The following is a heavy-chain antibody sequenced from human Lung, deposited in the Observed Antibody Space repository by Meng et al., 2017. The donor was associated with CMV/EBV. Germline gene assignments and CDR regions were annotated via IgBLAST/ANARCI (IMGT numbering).Heavy chain of an antibody. V-gene: IGHV1-2*02. CDR3: ASDDNWGPDY. D-gene: IGHD7-27*01. J-gene: IGHJ4*02. CDR2: IHSNTGCT. CDR1: GYTFPGHY. Sequence: ASVKVSCKASGYTFPGHYMHWVRQAPGQGLEWMGWIHSNTGCTNYVQNFQGRVTLTRHTSIRTVYMELSSLRSDHRAMYYCASDDNWGPDYWGQGTRVTVSS.